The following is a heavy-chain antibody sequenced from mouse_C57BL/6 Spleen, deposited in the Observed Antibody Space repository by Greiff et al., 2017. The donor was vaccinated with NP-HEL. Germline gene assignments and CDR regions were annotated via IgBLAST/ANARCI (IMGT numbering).Heavy chain of an antibody. CDR2: INPNNGGT. CDR1: GYTFTDYY. CDR3: ARYTANYYGSSYYFDY. Sequence: VQLQQSGPELVKPGASVKISCKASGYTFTDYYMNWVKQSHGKSLEWIGDINPNNGGTSYNQKFKGKATLTVDKSSSTAYMELRSLTSEDSAVYYCARYTANYYGSSYYFDYWGQGTTLTVSS. V-gene: IGHV1-26*01. J-gene: IGHJ2*01. D-gene: IGHD1-1*01.